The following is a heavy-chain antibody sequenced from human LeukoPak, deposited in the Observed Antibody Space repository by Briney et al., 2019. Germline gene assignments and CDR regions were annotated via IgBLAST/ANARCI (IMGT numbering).Heavy chain of an antibody. Sequence: SETLSLTCTVSGGSISSYYWSWIRQPAGKGLEWIGRIYTSGSTNYNPSLKSRVTISVDTSKNQFSLKLSSVTAADTAVYYCARLRKDYYDNTGDAFDIWGQGTMVTVSS. D-gene: IGHD3-22*01. CDR1: GGSISSYY. CDR3: ARLRKDYYDNTGDAFDI. V-gene: IGHV4-4*07. J-gene: IGHJ3*02. CDR2: IYTSGST.